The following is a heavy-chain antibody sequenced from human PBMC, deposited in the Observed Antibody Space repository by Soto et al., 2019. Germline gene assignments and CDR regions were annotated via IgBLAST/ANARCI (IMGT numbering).Heavy chain of an antibody. CDR3: ARLVVAAHNYYYGMDV. Sequence: QVPLVQSGAEVKKPGSSVKVSCKASGGTFSSYAISWVRQAPGQGLEWMGGIIPIFGTANYAQKFQGRVTITADESTSTVYIELSSLISEDTAVYYCARLVVAAHNYYYGMDVWGQGTTVTVSS. J-gene: IGHJ6*02. CDR2: IIPIFGTA. D-gene: IGHD2-15*01. CDR1: GGTFSSYA. V-gene: IGHV1-69*01.